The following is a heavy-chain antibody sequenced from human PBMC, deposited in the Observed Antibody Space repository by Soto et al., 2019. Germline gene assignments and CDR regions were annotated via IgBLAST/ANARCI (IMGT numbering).Heavy chain of an antibody. CDR2: IYYSGST. J-gene: IGHJ4*02. CDR3: ASSRYGYIFYDY. D-gene: IGHD5-18*01. V-gene: IGHV4-30-4*01. CDR1: GGSISSGDYY. Sequence: QVQLQESGPGLVKPSQTLSLTCTVSGGSISSGDYYWSWIRQPPGKGLEWIGYIYYSGSTYYNPSLKRRLTISVDRSKNQFSLRLSSVTAADTAVYYCASSRYGYIFYDYWGQGTLVTVSS.